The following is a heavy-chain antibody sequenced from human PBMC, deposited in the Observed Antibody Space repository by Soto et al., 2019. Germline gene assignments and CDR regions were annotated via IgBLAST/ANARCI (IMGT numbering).Heavy chain of an antibody. V-gene: IGHV3-23*01. CDR2: SFGSGRPT. CDR1: GLTFSSDV. D-gene: IGHD1-26*01. Sequence: GGSLRLSGAASGLTFSSDVMNWVRHAPGKGLEWVASSFGSGRPTYYAESVKARFTISRDNSTNTLYLQLNSLRVEDTALYYCAKSQSGSFFAAFDLWGQGTMVTVS. CDR3: AKSQSGSFFAAFDL. J-gene: IGHJ3*01.